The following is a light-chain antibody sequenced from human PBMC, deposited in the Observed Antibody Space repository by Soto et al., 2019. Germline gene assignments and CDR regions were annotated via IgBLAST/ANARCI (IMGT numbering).Light chain of an antibody. J-gene: IGKJ1*01. CDR3: QQHNSSPWT. CDR1: QGISSW. CDR2: DAS. Sequence: DIQMTQSPSSVSASVGDRVTITCRASQGISSWLAWYQQKPGKAPKLLIYDASTLESGVPSRFSGSGSGTEFTLTISSLQPEDSATYYCQQHNSSPWTFGQGTKVDIK. V-gene: IGKV1-12*01.